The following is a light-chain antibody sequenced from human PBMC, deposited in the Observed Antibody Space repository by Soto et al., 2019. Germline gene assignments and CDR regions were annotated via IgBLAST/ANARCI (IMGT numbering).Light chain of an antibody. J-gene: IGLJ2*01. Sequence: QSVLTQPPSASGTPGQRVTVSCSGSSSNIGSNTVNGYQQLPGTAPKLLIYGQSQRPPAVPDRFSGSKSGTSASLAISGLQSGDEADYYCAVWDDSLDGRVFGGGTKLTVL. CDR1: SSNIGSNT. V-gene: IGLV1-44*01. CDR3: AVWDDSLDGRV. CDR2: GQS.